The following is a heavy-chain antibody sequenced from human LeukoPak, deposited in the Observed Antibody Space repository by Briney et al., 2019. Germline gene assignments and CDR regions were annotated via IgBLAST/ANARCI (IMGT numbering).Heavy chain of an antibody. CDR2: ISYDGSNK. J-gene: IGHJ4*02. V-gene: IGHV3-30*18. CDR3: AKDSRPGSAQRTGFDY. Sequence: GGSLRLSCAASGFSFSSYGMQWVRQAPGKVLEWVAIISYDGSNKYYADSVKARFTVSRDKYKNTLYLQMNSLRAEDTAVYYCAKDSRPGSAQRTGFDYWGQGTLVTVSS. CDR1: GFSFSSYG. D-gene: IGHD3-10*01.